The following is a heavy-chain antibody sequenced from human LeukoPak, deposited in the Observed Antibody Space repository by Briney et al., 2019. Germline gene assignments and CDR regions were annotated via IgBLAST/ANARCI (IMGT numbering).Heavy chain of an antibody. Sequence: GGSLRLYCAASGFTFSSFNMNWVRQAPGKGLEWVSYISSSSTIYYRDSVKGRFTISRDNAKNSLYLQMSSLRDEDTAVYYCARGSSLDNWGQGALVTVPS. V-gene: IGHV3-48*02. J-gene: IGHJ4*02. CDR1: GFTFSSFN. CDR3: ARGSSLDN. D-gene: IGHD3-16*02. CDR2: ISSSSTI.